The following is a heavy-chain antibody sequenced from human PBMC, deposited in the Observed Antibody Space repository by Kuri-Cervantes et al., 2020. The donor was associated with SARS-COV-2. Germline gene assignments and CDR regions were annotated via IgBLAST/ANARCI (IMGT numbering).Heavy chain of an antibody. Sequence: GSLRLSCAVYGGSFSSYYWSWIRQPPGKGLEWIGEINHSGSTNYNPSLNSRVTISVDTSKNQFSLKLSSVTAADTAVYYCARAGGNWGQGDDAFDIWGQGTMVTVSS. J-gene: IGHJ3*02. D-gene: IGHD7-27*01. CDR3: ARAGGNWGQGDDAFDI. CDR2: INHSGST. CDR1: GGSFSSYY. V-gene: IGHV4-34*01.